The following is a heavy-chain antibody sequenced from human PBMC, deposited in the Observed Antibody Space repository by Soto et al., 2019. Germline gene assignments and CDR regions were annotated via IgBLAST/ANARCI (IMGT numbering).Heavy chain of an antibody. D-gene: IGHD5-18*01. CDR2: INPNSGGT. V-gene: IGHV1-2*04. CDR1: GYTFTGYY. Sequence: GASVKVSCKASGYTFTGYYMHWVRQAPGQGLEWMGWINPNSGGTNYAQKFQGWVTMTRDTSISTAYMELSRLRSDDTAVYYCAISTAVDTAMVPFYYYYGMDVWGQGTTVTVSS. CDR3: AISTAVDTAMVPFYYYYGMDV. J-gene: IGHJ6*02.